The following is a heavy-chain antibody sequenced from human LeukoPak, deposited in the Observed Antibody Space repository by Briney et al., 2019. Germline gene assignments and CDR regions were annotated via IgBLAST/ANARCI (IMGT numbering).Heavy chain of an antibody. CDR1: GYTFTDYF. V-gene: IGHV1/OR15-3*02. CDR2: INAGNGNT. J-gene: IGHJ5*02. D-gene: IGHD3-22*01. Sequence: ASVKVSCKASGYTFTDYFMNWMRQAPGQRLEWMGWINAGNGNTKYSQKFQGRVTITRDTSASTAYMELSSLRSEDTAVYYCARDRGDYYDSSGYYYWFDPWGQGTLVTVSS. CDR3: ARDRGDYYDSSGYYYWFDP.